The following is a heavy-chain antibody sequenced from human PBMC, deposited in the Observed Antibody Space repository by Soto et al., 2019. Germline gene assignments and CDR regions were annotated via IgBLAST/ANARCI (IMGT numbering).Heavy chain of an antibody. D-gene: IGHD6-19*01. Sequence: EVQLLESGGGLVQSGGSLRLSCAVSGFTFSTYSMSWVRQAPGKGLEWVSGISGSGDSTDYADSVKGRFTISRDNSKNTLFLQMNSLRADDTAVYFCAKVGWEDYWGQGTPVTVSS. J-gene: IGHJ4*02. CDR3: AKVGWEDY. V-gene: IGHV3-23*01. CDR1: GFTFSTYS. CDR2: ISGSGDST.